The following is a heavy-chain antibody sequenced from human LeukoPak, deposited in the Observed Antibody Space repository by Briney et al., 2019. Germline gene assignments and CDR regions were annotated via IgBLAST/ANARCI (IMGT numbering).Heavy chain of an antibody. CDR1: GYSISSGYY. CDR2: INHSGST. V-gene: IGHV4-38-2*02. J-gene: IGHJ4*02. CDR3: ARRYMVRGEFDY. Sequence: SETLSLTCTVSGYSISSGYYWGWIRQPPGKGLEWIGEINHSGSTNYNPSLKSRVTISVDTSRNQFSLKLSSVTAADTAVYYCARRYMVRGEFDYWGQGTLVTVSS. D-gene: IGHD3-10*01.